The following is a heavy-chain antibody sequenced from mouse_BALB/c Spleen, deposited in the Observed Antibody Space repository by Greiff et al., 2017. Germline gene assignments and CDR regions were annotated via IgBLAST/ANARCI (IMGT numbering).Heavy chain of an antibody. Sequence: EVQLQQSGAELVKPGASVKLSCTASGFNIKDTYMHWVKQRPEQGLEWIGRIDPANGNTKYDPKFQGKATITADTSSNTAYLQLSSLTSEDTAVYYCARGYRYDLHYFDYWGQGTTLTVSS. CDR3: ARGYRYDLHYFDY. J-gene: IGHJ2*01. D-gene: IGHD2-14*01. CDR1: GFNIKDTY. V-gene: IGHV14-3*02. CDR2: IDPANGNT.